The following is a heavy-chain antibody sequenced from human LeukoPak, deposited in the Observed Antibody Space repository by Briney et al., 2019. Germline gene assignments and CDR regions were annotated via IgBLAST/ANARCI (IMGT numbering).Heavy chain of an antibody. V-gene: IGHV4-34*01. Sequence: PSETLSLTCAVYGGSFSGYYWSWIRQPPGKGLEWIGEINHSGSTNYNPSLKSRVTISVDTSKNQFSLKLSSVTAADTAVYYCARLDGQQLVYYWGQGTLVTVSS. D-gene: IGHD6-13*01. J-gene: IGHJ4*02. CDR3: ARLDGQQLVYY. CDR2: INHSGST. CDR1: GGSFSGYY.